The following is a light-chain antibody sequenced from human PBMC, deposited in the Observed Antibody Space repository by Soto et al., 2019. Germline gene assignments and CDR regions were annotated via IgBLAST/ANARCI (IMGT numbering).Light chain of an antibody. CDR1: SSDVGSYNL. J-gene: IGLJ1*01. CDR2: EGS. Sequence: QSALTQPASVSRSPGQSITISCTGTSSDVGSYNLVSWYQQHPGKAPKLMIYEGSKRPSGVSNRFSGSKSGNTASLTISGLQAEDEADYYCCSYAGSSTLNYVFGTGTKVTVL. V-gene: IGLV2-23*01. CDR3: CSYAGSSTLNYV.